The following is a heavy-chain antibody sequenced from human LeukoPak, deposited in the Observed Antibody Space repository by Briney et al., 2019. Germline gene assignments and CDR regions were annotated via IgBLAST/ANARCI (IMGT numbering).Heavy chain of an antibody. Sequence: SETLSLTCAVYGGSFSGYYWSWIRQPPGKGLEWIGEINHSGSTNYNPSLKSRVTISVDTSKNQFSLKLSSVTAVDTAVYYCARGATHYYYYYMDVWGKGTTVTISS. J-gene: IGHJ6*03. V-gene: IGHV4-34*01. D-gene: IGHD1-26*01. CDR3: ARGATHYYYYYMDV. CDR2: INHSGST. CDR1: GGSFSGYY.